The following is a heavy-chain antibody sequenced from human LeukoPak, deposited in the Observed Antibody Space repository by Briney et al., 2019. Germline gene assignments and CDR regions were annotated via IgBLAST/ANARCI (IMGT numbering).Heavy chain of an antibody. CDR2: IIPIFGTA. V-gene: IGHV1-69*06. D-gene: IGHD2-15*01. J-gene: IGHJ3*02. Sequence: SVKVSCKASGGTFSSYAISWVRQAPGQGLEWMGGIIPIFGTANYAQKFQGRVTITADKSTSTAYMELSSLRSEDTAVYYCARDLCGGSCYQLDAFDIWGQGTMVTVSS. CDR3: ARDLCGGSCYQLDAFDI. CDR1: GGTFSSYA.